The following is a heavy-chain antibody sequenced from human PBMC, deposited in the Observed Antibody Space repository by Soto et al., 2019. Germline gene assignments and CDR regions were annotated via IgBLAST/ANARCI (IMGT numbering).Heavy chain of an antibody. CDR2: IYWDDDT. CDR1: GFSFSADGVG. CDR3: APAFGGTSWPNDAFDV. V-gene: IGHV2-5*02. J-gene: IGHJ3*01. Sequence: HITLKESGPTLVKPTQTLTLTCIFSGFSFSADGVGVGWIRQPPGKTLEWLALIYWDDDTRYRPSLKSRLTITKXSXKXXVVLTKTNTDPLDTATYYCAPAFGGTSWPNDAFDVWGQGTVVTVSS. D-gene: IGHD3-16*01.